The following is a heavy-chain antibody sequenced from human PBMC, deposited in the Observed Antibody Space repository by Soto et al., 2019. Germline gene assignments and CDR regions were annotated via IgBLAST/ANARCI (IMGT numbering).Heavy chain of an antibody. D-gene: IGHD6-19*01. CDR3: ARALYSSGWYYYGMDV. Sequence: GGSLRLSCAASGFTFSSYAMSWVRQAPGKGLEWVSAISGSGGSTYYADSVKGRFTISRDNSKNTLYLQMNSLRAEDTAVYYCARALYSSGWYYYGMDVWGQGTTATVSS. J-gene: IGHJ6*02. CDR2: ISGSGGST. CDR1: GFTFSSYA. V-gene: IGHV3-23*01.